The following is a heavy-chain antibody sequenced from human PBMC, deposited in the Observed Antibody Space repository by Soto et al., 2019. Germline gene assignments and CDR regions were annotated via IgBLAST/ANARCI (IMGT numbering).Heavy chain of an antibody. CDR3: ARDYSSYGPFDY. D-gene: IGHD5-18*01. J-gene: IGHJ4*02. CDR2: FSSSSSTI. CDR1: GFTFSSYS. Sequence: GSLRLSCAASGFTFSSYSMNWVRQAPGKGLEWVSYFSSSSSTIYYADSVKGRFTISRDNAKNSLYLQMNSLRAEDTAVYYCARDYSSYGPFDYWGQGTLVTVSS. V-gene: IGHV3-48*01.